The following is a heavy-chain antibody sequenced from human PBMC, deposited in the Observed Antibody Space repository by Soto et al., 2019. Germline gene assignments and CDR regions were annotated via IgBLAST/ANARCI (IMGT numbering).Heavy chain of an antibody. CDR2: ISGSGGST. CDR1: GFTFSSYA. CDR3: AKDSSGWPEYFQH. Sequence: EVQLLESGGGLVQPGGSLRLSCAASGFTFSSYAMGWVRQAPGKGLEWVSAISGSGGSTYYADSVKGRFTISRDNSKNTLYLQMNSLRAEDTAVYYCAKDSSGWPEYFQHWGQGTLVTVSS. V-gene: IGHV3-23*01. J-gene: IGHJ1*01. D-gene: IGHD6-19*01.